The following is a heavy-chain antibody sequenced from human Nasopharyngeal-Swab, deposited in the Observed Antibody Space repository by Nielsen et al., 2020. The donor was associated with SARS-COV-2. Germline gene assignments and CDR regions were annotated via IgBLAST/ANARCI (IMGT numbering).Heavy chain of an antibody. D-gene: IGHD3-22*01. V-gene: IGHV3-49*03. CDR3: TREKDYYDSSEIVGAFDI. CDR1: GFTFGDYA. Sequence: GESLKISCPASGFTFGDYAMSWFRQAPGKGLEWVGFIRSKAYGGTTEYAASVKGRFTISRDDSKSIAYLQMNSLKTEDTAVYYCTREKDYYDSSEIVGAFDIWGQGTMVTVSS. J-gene: IGHJ3*02. CDR2: IRSKAYGGTT.